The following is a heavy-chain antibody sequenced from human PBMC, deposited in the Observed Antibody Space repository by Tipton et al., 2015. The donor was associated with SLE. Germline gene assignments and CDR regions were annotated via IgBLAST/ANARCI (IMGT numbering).Heavy chain of an antibody. CDR3: AKSAYYYDSSGPFDY. Sequence: SLRLSCAASGFTLNSYAMSWVRQAPGKGLEWVSAISGSGGSTYYADSVKGRFTISRDNSKNTLYLQMHSLRAEDTAVYYCAKSAYYYDSSGPFDYWGQGTLVTVSS. CDR2: ISGSGGST. V-gene: IGHV3-23*01. CDR1: GFTLNSYA. J-gene: IGHJ4*02. D-gene: IGHD3-22*01.